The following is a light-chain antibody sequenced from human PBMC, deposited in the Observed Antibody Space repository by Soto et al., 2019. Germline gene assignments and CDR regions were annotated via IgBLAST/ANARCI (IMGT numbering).Light chain of an antibody. CDR3: AGWDDSLSGVL. J-gene: IGLJ2*01. CDR2: RNN. V-gene: IGLV1-47*01. CDR1: SSNIGSNY. Sequence: QSVLIQPPSASGTPGQRGTISCSGSSSNIGSNYVHWYQHLPGTAPKLLIYRNNQRPSGVPDRFSGSKSDTAASLAISGLRSEDEDHYYWAGWDDSLSGVLFGGGTKLTVL.